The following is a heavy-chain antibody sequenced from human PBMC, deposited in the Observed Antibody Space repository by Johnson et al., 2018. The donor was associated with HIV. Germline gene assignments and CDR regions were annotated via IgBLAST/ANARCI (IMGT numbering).Heavy chain of an antibody. CDR1: GFTVSSNY. V-gene: IGHV3-23*04. J-gene: IGHJ3*01. CDR2: ISGSGYST. Sequence: VQLVESGGGVVRPGESLGLSCAAFGFTVSSNYMSWVRQAPGKGLEWVSGISGSGYSTFYADSVKGRFTISRDNNKDTLYLQMNSLRAEDTAVHYCAKGRIGGGSYSAPDPFDVWGQGTMVTVS. D-gene: IGHD1-26*01. CDR3: AKGRIGGGSYSAPDPFDV.